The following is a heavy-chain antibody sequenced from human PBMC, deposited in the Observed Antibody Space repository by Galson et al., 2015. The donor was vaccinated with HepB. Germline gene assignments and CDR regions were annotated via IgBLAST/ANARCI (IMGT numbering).Heavy chain of an antibody. CDR3: AKDPTGQLEAFDM. D-gene: IGHD6-13*01. CDR2: ISISGGTT. V-gene: IGHV3-23*01. CDR1: GFTFSSYA. Sequence: SLRLSCAASGFTFSSYAMTWVRQAPGKGLQWVSAISISGGTTYYADSVKGRFTISRDNSKNTLYLQMNSLRAEDTALYYCAKDPTGQLEAFDMWGQGTMVTVSS. J-gene: IGHJ3*02.